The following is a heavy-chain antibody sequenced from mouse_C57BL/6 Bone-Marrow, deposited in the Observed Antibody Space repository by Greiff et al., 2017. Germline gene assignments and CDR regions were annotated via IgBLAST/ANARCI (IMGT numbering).Heavy chain of an antibody. CDR1: GYSITSCYY. D-gene: IGHD1-1*02. Sequence: EVKLQESGPGLVKPSQSLSLTCSVTGYSITSCYYWNWIRQFPGNKLEWMGYISYDGSNNYNPSLKNRISITRDTSENQFFLKLNSVTTEDTATCCCGRGWSSFAYWGQGTLVTVSA. J-gene: IGHJ3*01. CDR3: GRGWSSFAY. CDR2: ISYDGSN. V-gene: IGHV3-6*01.